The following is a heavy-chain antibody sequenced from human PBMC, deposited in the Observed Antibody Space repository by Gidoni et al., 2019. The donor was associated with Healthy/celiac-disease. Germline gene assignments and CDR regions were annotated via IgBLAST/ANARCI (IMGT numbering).Heavy chain of an antibody. J-gene: IGHJ4*02. Sequence: QLQLQESGPGLVKPSETLSLTCTVPGGSISSSSYYWGWIRQPPGKGLEWIGSIYYSGSTYYNPSLKSRVTISVDTSKNQFSLKLSSVTAADTAVYYCARHDRLGRGYFDYWGQGTLVTVSS. CDR2: IYYSGST. V-gene: IGHV4-39*01. CDR1: GGSISSSSYY. CDR3: ARHDRLGRGYFDY. D-gene: IGHD3-10*01.